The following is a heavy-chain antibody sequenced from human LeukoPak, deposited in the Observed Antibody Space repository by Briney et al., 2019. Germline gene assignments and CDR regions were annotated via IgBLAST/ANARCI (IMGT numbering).Heavy chain of an antibody. J-gene: IGHJ4*02. Sequence: ASVKVSCKASGYTFTGYYMHWVRQAPGQGLEWMGWNNPNSGGTNYAQKFQGRVTMTRDTSISTAYMELSRLRSDDTAVYYCARVLTVRGVIPDYWGQGTLVTVSS. CDR2: NNPNSGGT. CDR1: GYTFTGYY. V-gene: IGHV1-2*02. CDR3: ARVLTVRGVIPDY. D-gene: IGHD3-10*01.